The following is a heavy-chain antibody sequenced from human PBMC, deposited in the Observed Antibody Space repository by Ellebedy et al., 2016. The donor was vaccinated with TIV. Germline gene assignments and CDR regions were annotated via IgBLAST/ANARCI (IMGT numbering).Heavy chain of an antibody. V-gene: IGHV5-51*01. CDR3: ARHKSGSFRSAFEI. Sequence: GESLKISCKGSGYTFTSFWIAWVRQLPGAGLEWMGIINPGDSDIRYSPSFQGQFTISADKSISTAYLQWSSLKASDTAIYYCARHKSGSFRSAFEIWGQGTMVTVSS. CDR1: GYTFTSFW. D-gene: IGHD1-26*01. J-gene: IGHJ3*02. CDR2: INPGDSDI.